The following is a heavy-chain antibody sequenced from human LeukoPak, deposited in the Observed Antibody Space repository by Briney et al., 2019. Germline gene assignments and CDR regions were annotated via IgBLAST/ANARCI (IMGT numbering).Heavy chain of an antibody. CDR3: ARSGRGAAGTRYISDF. J-gene: IGHJ4*02. Sequence: SETLSLTCTVSGDSISGYYWSWLRQPPGKGLEWIGYVFSSWTTNYNPSLKGPVTLLIDTSKNQFSLELSSVTAANAAVYYCARSGRGAAGTRYISDFWGQGALVTVSS. V-gene: IGHV4-59*01. D-gene: IGHD6-13*01. CDR2: VFSSWTT. CDR1: GDSISGYY.